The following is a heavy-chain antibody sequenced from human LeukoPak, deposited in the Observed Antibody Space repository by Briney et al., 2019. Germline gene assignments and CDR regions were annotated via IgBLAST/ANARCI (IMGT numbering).Heavy chain of an antibody. D-gene: IGHD1-14*01. CDR3: ASNQREPGAFDI. Sequence: SGTLSLTCTVSGGSITSTNWWSWVRQSPGKGLECIGLISEGGATTYNPSLKSRATISMDKSKNRFSLTLTSVTAADTAVYYCASNQREPGAFDIWGQGTMVTVSS. V-gene: IGHV4-4*02. J-gene: IGHJ3*02. CDR1: GGSITSTNW. CDR2: ISEGGAT.